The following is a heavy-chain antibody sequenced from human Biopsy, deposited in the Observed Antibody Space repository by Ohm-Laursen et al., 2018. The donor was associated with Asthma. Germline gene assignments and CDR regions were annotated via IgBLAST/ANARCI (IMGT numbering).Heavy chain of an antibody. V-gene: IGHV1-24*01. Sequence: ASVKVSCKISGYSLTDLSMHWVRQAPGQGLEWMGGHDHEEGGTVNAWRFQGRVTMTEDTSTDTAYMELSSLSSYDTAVYYCASDFPKDYVRYNFQFWGQGTLVTVSS. CDR2: HDHEEGGT. J-gene: IGHJ4*02. D-gene: IGHD4-17*01. CDR3: ASDFPKDYVRYNFQF. CDR1: GYSLTDLS.